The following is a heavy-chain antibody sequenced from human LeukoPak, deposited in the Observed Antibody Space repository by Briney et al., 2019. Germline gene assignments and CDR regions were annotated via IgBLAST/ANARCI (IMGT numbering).Heavy chain of an antibody. CDR2: ISGSGGST. CDR1: GFTFSSYW. Sequence: GGSLRLSCAASGFTFSSYWMHWVRQAPGKGLEWVSAISGSGGSTYYADSVKGRFTISRDNSKNTLYLQMNSLRAEDTAVYYCAREGLYDSSGYQTDYWGQGTLVTVSS. CDR3: AREGLYDSSGYQTDY. V-gene: IGHV3-23*01. D-gene: IGHD3-22*01. J-gene: IGHJ4*02.